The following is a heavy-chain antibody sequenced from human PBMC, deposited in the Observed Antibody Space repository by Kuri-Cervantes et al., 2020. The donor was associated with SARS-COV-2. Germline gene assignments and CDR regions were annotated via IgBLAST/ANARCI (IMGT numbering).Heavy chain of an antibody. CDR2: INVNNRAT. Sequence: ASVKVSCKASGYSFTSYYINWVRQAPGQGLEWMGWINVNNRATSYAQKFQGRVTMTRDTSISTAYMELSRLRSDDTAVYYCARDRGPQAMFDPWGQGTLVTVSS. J-gene: IGHJ5*02. CDR1: GYSFTSYY. CDR3: ARDRGPQAMFDP. V-gene: IGHV1-2*02.